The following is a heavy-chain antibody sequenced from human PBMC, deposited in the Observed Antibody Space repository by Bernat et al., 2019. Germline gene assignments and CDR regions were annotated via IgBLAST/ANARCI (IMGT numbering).Heavy chain of an antibody. CDR1: GFTFSSYG. CDR2: ISYDGSNK. Sequence: QVQLVESGGGVVQPGRSLRLSCAASGFTFSSYGMHWVRQAPGKGLEWVAVISYDGSNKYYADSVKGRFTISSDNSKNTLYLQMNSLRAEDTAVYYCAKDGGYDSLTGYGGIIDYWGQGTLVTVSS. CDR3: AKDGGYDSLTGYGGIIDY. V-gene: IGHV3-30*18. J-gene: IGHJ4*02. D-gene: IGHD3-9*01.